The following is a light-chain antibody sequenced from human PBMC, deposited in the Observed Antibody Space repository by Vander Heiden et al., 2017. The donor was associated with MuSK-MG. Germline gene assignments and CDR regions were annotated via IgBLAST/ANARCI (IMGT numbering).Light chain of an antibody. J-gene: IGKJ3*01. CDR2: DAS. CDR1: QSVSSY. CDR3: QQRSTLNS. V-gene: IGKV3-11*01. Sequence: EIVLTQSPATLSLSPWERATLSCRASQSVSSYLAWYQQKPGQAPRLLIYDASNSDNGIPDRFSGSGYGKDFTLTSSSRENEDFAVYYGQQRSTLNSFGHGTKVDIK.